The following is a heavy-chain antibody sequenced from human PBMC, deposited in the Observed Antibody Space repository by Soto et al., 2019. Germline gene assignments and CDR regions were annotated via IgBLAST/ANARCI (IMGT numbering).Heavy chain of an antibody. CDR1: GGSISSGDSY. Sequence: QVQLQASGPGLVKPSQTLSLTCTVSGGSISSGDSYWSWIRQPPGKGLEWIGYIYYSGSTYYNPSLQSRVTISVDTSKNQFSLKLSSVTAADTAVYYWAIAQGSGFFVSWGQGTLVTVSS. CDR3: AIAQGSGFFVS. V-gene: IGHV4-30-4*01. D-gene: IGHD3-10*01. J-gene: IGHJ4*02. CDR2: IYYSGST.